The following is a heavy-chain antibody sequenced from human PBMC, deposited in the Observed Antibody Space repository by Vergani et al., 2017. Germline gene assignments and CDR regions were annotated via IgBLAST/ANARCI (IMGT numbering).Heavy chain of an antibody. CDR2: IKQDGSEK. D-gene: IGHD5-12*01. J-gene: IGHJ4*02. V-gene: IGHV3-7*03. Sequence: EVQLVESGGGLVQPGGSLRLSCAASGFTFSSYWMSWVRQAPGKGLEWVANIKQDGSEKYYVDSVKGRFTISRDNAKNSLYLQMNSLRAEDTAVYYCAREVAMGPLGRRSHGYWGQGTLVTVSS. CDR1: GFTFSSYW. CDR3: AREVAMGPLGRRSHGY.